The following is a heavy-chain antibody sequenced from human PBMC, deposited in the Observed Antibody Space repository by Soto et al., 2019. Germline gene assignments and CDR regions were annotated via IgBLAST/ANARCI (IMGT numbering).Heavy chain of an antibody. V-gene: IGHV4-39*01. CDR2: IYYSVNT. D-gene: IGHD6-13*01. J-gene: IGHJ4*02. Sequence: SETLSLTCTVSGGSISSGGHYCGWIREPPGKGLEWIGSIYYSVNTYYNPSLMSRVTISVDTSKNQFSLKLSSVTAADTAVYYCARHKDTSSRYLHPYYWGQGTLATVSS. CDR3: ARHKDTSSRYLHPYY. CDR1: GGSISSGGHY.